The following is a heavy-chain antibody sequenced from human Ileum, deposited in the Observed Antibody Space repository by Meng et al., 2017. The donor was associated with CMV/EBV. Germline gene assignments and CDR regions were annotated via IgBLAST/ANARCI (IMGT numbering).Heavy chain of an antibody. J-gene: IGHJ5*02. V-gene: IGHV4-30-4*08. D-gene: IGHD6-13*01. Sequence: QVTLRESGPGLGKPSQTLSLSCTVSGASISSGDYYWSWIRQPPGKGLEWIGYIFFSGNTYYNPSLNNRVIISIDTPRNQFSLKVDSVTAADTAVYYCARFRIAALGNLFDPWGHGTLVTVSS. CDR1: GASISSGDYY. CDR3: ARFRIAALGNLFDP. CDR2: IFFSGNT.